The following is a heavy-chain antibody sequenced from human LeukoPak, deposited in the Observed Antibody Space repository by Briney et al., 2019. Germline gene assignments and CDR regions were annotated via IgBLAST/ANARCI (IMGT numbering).Heavy chain of an antibody. Sequence: ASVEISCKASGYQFSDYYVHWVQQAPRKGVEWMGRINPKNGETMYEGKFLDRITISADTSTNTVYMQLSSLRSEDTAVYYCATPSGSYFGYYYYHWWGQGTLVTVSS. D-gene: IGHD1-26*01. J-gene: IGHJ1*01. CDR3: ATPSGSYFGYYYYHW. CDR2: INPKNGET. CDR1: GYQFSDYY. V-gene: IGHV1-69-2*01.